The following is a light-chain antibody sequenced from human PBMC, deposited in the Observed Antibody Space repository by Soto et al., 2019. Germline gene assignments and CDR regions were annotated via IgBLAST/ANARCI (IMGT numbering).Light chain of an antibody. J-gene: IGKJ4*02. CDR1: QGMSTY. Sequence: IQVTQSPSSLSASVGDRITITCRARQGMSTYLAWYQQKPGKAPKLLIYAAYTLQSGVPSRFSGGGSGTDFPLTISSLQPEDFATYYCQQLNRYPTFGGGTKVEIK. CDR3: QQLNRYPT. CDR2: AAY. V-gene: IGKV1-9*01.